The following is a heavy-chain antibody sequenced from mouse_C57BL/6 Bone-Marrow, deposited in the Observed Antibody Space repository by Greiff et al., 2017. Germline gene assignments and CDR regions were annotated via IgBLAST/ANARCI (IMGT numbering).Heavy chain of an antibody. D-gene: IGHD1-1*01. J-gene: IGHJ2*01. V-gene: IGHV1-61*01. CDR3: ARGGTTVVAFDY. Sequence: QVHVKQPGAELVRPGSSVKLSCKASGYTFTSYWMDWVKQRPGQGLEWIGNIYPSDSETHYNQKFKDKATLTVDKSSSTAYMQLSSLTSEDSAVYYCARGGTTVVAFDYWGQGTTLTVSS. CDR1: GYTFTSYW. CDR2: IYPSDSET.